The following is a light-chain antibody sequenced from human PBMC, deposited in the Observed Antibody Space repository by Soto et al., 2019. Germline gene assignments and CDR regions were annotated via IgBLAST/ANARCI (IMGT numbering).Light chain of an antibody. V-gene: IGKV3-15*01. J-gene: IGKJ2*01. CDR2: GAS. Sequence: EIVMTQSPATLSVSPGERATLSCRASQSVSSNLAWYQQKPGQAPRLLIYGASTRATGIPARFTGSRSGTEFTLTIRSLQSEDFAVYYCQQYNNWPYAFGQGTKLDIK. CDR1: QSVSSN. CDR3: QQYNNWPYA.